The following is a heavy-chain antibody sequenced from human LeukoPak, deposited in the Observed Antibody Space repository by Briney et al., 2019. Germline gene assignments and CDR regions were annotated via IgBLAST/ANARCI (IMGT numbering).Heavy chain of an antibody. Sequence: SVKVSCKASGYTFSSYGISWVRQAPGQGLEWMGGIIPIFGTANYAQKFQGRVTITADESTSTAYMELSSLRSEDTAVYYCARDERRYCSGGSCSWFDPWGQGTLVTVSS. D-gene: IGHD2-15*01. CDR2: IIPIFGTA. CDR3: ARDERRYCSGGSCSWFDP. J-gene: IGHJ5*02. V-gene: IGHV1-69*13. CDR1: GYTFSSYG.